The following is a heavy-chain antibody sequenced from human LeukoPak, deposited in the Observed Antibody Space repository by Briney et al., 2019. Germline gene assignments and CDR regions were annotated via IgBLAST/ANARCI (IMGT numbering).Heavy chain of an antibody. CDR1: GGSISSGDYY. CDR3: AREVGYCSSTSCYGDAFDI. D-gene: IGHD2-2*01. Sequence: SETLSLTCTVSGGSISSGDYYWSWIRQPPGKGLEWIGYIYYSGSTYYNPSLKSRVTISVDTSKNQFSLKLSSVTAEDTAVYYCAREVGYCSSTSCYGDAFDIWGQVTMVTVSS. CDR2: IYYSGST. V-gene: IGHV4-30-4*01. J-gene: IGHJ3*02.